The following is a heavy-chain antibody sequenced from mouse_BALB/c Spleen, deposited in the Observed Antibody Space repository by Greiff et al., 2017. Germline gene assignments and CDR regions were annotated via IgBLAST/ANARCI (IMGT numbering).Heavy chain of an antibody. CDR1: GFTFSSFG. CDR2: ISSGSSTI. V-gene: IGHV5-17*02. J-gene: IGHJ2*01. CDR3: ARSLLGFDY. D-gene: IGHD3-3*01. Sequence: EVQVVESGGGLVQPGGSRKLSCAASGFTFSSFGMHWVRQAPEKGLEWVAYISSGSSTIYYADTVKGRFTISRDNPKNTLFLQMTSLRSEDTAMYYCARSLLGFDYWGQGTTLTVSS.